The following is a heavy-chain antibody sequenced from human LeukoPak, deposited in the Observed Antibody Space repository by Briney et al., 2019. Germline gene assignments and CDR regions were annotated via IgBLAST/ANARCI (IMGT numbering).Heavy chain of an antibody. CDR1: GGSFSGYY. CDR2: INHSGST. J-gene: IGHJ3*02. Sequence: SETLSLTCAVYGGSFSGYYWSWIRQPPGKGLEWIGEINHSGSTNYNPSLKSRVTISVDTSKNQFSLKLSSVTAADTAVYYCARASSSGYYRDAFDIWGQGTMVTVSS. V-gene: IGHV4-34*01. CDR3: ARASSSGYYRDAFDI. D-gene: IGHD3-22*01.